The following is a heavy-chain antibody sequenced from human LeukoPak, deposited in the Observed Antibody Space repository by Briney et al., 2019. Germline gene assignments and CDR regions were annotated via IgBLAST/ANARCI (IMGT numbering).Heavy chain of an antibody. J-gene: IGHJ4*02. CDR1: GYTFTGYY. CDR2: INPNSGGT. D-gene: IGHD6-13*01. Sequence: GASVKVSCKASGYTFTGYYMHWVRQAPGLGREWMGWINPNSGGTNYAQKFQGRVTMTRDTSISTAYMELSRLRSDDTAVYYCAVELISSWYDYWGQGTLVTVSS. CDR3: AVELISSWYDY. V-gene: IGHV1-2*02.